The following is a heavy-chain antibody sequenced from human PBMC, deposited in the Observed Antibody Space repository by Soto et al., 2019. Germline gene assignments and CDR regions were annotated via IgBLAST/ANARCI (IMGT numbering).Heavy chain of an antibody. V-gene: IGHV5-51*01. Sequence: GESLKISCKGSGYSFTSYWIGWVRQMPGKGLELMGIIYPDDSDTRYSPSFQGQVTISADKSITTAYLQWSSLKASDTAMYYCARFPSGRDPNWFDPWGQGTLVTVSS. CDR1: GYSFTSYW. J-gene: IGHJ5*02. CDR2: IYPDDSDT. D-gene: IGHD1-26*01. CDR3: ARFPSGRDPNWFDP.